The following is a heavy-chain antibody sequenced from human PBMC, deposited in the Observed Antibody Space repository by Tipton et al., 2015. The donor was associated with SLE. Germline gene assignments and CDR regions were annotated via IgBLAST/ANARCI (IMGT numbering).Heavy chain of an antibody. V-gene: IGHV4-59*12. D-gene: IGHD3-10*01. J-gene: IGHJ6*02. Sequence: TLSLTCTVSGGSISSYYWSWIRQPPGKGLEWIGYIYNSGSTNYNPSLKSRVTISVDTSKNQFSLKLSSVTAADTAVYYCAKVRATMVRGVKFYFYGMDVWGQGTTVTVSS. CDR2: IYNSGST. CDR1: GGSISSYY. CDR3: AKVRATMVRGVKFYFYGMDV.